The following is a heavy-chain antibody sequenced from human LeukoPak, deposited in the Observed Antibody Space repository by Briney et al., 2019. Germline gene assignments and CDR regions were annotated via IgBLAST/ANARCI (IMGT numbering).Heavy chain of an antibody. CDR3: AKGMMPDWFDP. J-gene: IGHJ5*02. V-gene: IGHV4-59*01. D-gene: IGHD2-2*01. CDR2: IFDIGNT. Sequence: PSETLPLTCNVSGVSLNNYYWTWVRQSPGKGLEWIGYIFDIGNTNYNPSLKSRATISLDRSKNQFSLRLNSVTAADTAVYYCAKGMMPDWFDPWGQGTLVTVST. CDR1: GVSLNNYY.